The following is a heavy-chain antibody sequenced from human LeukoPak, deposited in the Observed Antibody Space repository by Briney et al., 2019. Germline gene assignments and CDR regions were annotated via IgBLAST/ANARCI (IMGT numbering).Heavy chain of an antibody. CDR1: GFTFSSYA. D-gene: IGHD6-13*01. V-gene: IGHV3-23*01. Sequence: GGSLRLSCAASGFTFSSYAMSWARQAPGKGLEWVSAISGSGGSTYYADSVKGRFTISRDNSKNTLYLQTNSLRAEDTAVYYCAKDRGGSWYYFDYWGQGTLVTVSS. CDR2: ISGSGGST. J-gene: IGHJ4*02. CDR3: AKDRGGSWYYFDY.